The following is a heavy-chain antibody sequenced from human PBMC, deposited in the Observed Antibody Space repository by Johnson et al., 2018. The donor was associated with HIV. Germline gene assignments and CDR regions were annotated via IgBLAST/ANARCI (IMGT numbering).Heavy chain of an antibody. CDR1: GFSVSNNY. Sequence: QLVESGGGLIQPGGSLRLSCVISGFSVSNNYMSWVRQAPGKGLEWVSVIYSGGSTSYAESVKDRFTISRDNSKNTVNLQMNSLRADDTAVYYCARSGTYMSSWSGGNDVFDIWGQGTMVTVSS. J-gene: IGHJ3*02. V-gene: IGHV3-53*01. CDR2: IYSGGST. D-gene: IGHD6-13*01. CDR3: ARSGTYMSSWSGGNDVFDI.